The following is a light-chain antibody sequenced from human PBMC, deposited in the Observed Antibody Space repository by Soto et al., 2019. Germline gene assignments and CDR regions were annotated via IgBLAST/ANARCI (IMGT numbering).Light chain of an antibody. CDR3: QKRSNWPPT. Sequence: ELVLTQSPATLSLSPGDSATLSCRASQSVSSYLAWYQQKTGQAPRLLIYDESNRATGIPDRLSGSGSGTDLNLTISRLEPEDFAVYYCQKRSNWPPTCGQGTRLEIK. J-gene: IGKJ5*01. CDR1: QSVSSY. CDR2: DES. V-gene: IGKV3-11*01.